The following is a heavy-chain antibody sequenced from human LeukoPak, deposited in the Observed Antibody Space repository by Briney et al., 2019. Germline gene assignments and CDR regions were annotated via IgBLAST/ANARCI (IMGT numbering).Heavy chain of an antibody. Sequence: GASVKVSCKAPGYTFNTYGITWVRQAPGQGLEWMGWISGYNGKTKYAQKLQDRVTMTTDTSTTTAYMELRSLTSDDTAVYYCARAVGIFDWLPLFDYWGQGTLVTVSS. CDR2: ISGYNGKT. CDR1: GYTFNTYG. CDR3: ARAVGIFDWLPLFDY. D-gene: IGHD3-9*01. V-gene: IGHV1-18*01. J-gene: IGHJ4*02.